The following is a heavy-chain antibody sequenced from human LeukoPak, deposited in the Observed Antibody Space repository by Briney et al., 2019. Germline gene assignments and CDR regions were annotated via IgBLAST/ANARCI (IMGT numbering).Heavy chain of an antibody. CDR2: IHPQTGVT. CDR3: ARDHNWGSDY. Sequence: GASVKVSCKASGYSFTDHYLHWLRQAPGQGLESMAWIHPQTGVTNYAERFQGRLSLTRDTSIRTLYMELNSLTSDDTAVYYCARDHNWGSDYWGQGTLVSVSS. D-gene: IGHD7-27*01. CDR1: GYSFTDHY. J-gene: IGHJ4*02. V-gene: IGHV1-2*02.